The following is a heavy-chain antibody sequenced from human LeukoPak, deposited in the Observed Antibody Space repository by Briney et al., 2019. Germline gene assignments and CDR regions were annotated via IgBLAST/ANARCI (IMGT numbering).Heavy chain of an antibody. CDR1: GGSMSTYY. V-gene: IGHV4-59*01. D-gene: IGHD3-3*01. J-gene: IGHJ4*02. CDR2: IYYSGST. Sequence: PSETLSLTCTVSGGSMSTYYWSWIRQPPGKGLEWIGYIYYSGSTNYNASLKSRVTISVDSSKNQFSLKLSSMTAADTAVYYCARDRFLGWSPYFDYWGQGTLVTVSS. CDR3: ARDRFLGWSPYFDY.